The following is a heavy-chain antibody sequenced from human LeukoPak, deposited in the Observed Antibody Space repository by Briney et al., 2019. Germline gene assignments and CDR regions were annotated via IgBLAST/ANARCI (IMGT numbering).Heavy chain of an antibody. CDR2: IYSGGST. D-gene: IGHD1-26*01. Sequence: GGSLRLSCAASGFTVSSNYMSWVRQAPGKGLEWVSVIYSGGSTYYADSVKGRFTISRDNSKNTLYLQMNSLRAEDTAVYYCANLGATVAFDIWGQGTMVTVSS. CDR1: GFTVSSNY. CDR3: ANLGATVAFDI. V-gene: IGHV3-53*05. J-gene: IGHJ3*02.